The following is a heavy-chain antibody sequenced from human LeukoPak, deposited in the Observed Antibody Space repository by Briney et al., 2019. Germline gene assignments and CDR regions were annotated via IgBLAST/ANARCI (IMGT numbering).Heavy chain of an antibody. V-gene: IGHV4-39*01. J-gene: IGHJ4*02. Sequence: SETLSLTCTVSGGSISSNGYYWGWIPQPPGKGLEWIGVISYSGDTYYNPSLKSRVTISVDTSKNQFSLKLTSVTAADTAVYLCARHSRWDYHFDYWGQGTLVTVSS. CDR2: ISYSGDT. D-gene: IGHD1-7*01. CDR3: ARHSRWDYHFDY. CDR1: GGSISSNGYY.